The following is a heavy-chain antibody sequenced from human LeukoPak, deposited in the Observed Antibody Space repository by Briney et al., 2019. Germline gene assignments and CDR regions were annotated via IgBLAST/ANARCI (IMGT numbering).Heavy chain of an antibody. CDR1: GFTFSSYA. D-gene: IGHD3-10*01. J-gene: IGHJ6*02. Sequence: RGSLRLSCAASGFTFSSYAMHWVRQAPGKGLEWVAVISYDGSNKYYADSVKGRLTISRDTSKNTLFLQMDSLGAEDTAVYYCVRNYGSGIYGYGLEVWGQGTTVTVSS. CDR2: ISYDGSNK. V-gene: IGHV3-30-3*01. CDR3: VRNYGSGIYGYGLEV.